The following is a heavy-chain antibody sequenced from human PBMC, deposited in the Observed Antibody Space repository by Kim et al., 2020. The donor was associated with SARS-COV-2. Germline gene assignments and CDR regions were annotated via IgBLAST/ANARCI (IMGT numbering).Heavy chain of an antibody. CDR3: ASELGH. Sequence: YTSGRTNYIPSLQSRVTMSVDMSKNQFSLKLSSVTAADTAVYYCASELGHWGQGTLVTVSS. J-gene: IGHJ4*02. CDR2: YTSGRT. V-gene: IGHV4-4*07.